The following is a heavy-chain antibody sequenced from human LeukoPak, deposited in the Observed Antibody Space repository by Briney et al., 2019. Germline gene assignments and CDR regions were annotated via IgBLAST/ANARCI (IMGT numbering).Heavy chain of an antibody. J-gene: IGHJ4*02. CDR1: GYTFTNYD. D-gene: IGHD3-22*01. Sequence: GASVKVSCKASGYTFTNYDISWVRQAPGQGLEWMGWISAYNGNTNYAQNFQGRVTMTTDISTSTAYMELRSLRSDDTAVYYCARSITMIVVVFDYWGQGTLVTVSS. V-gene: IGHV1-18*01. CDR3: ARSITMIVVVFDY. CDR2: ISAYNGNT.